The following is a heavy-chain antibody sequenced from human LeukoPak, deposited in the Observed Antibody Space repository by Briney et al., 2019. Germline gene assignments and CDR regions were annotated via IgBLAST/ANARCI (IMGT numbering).Heavy chain of an antibody. D-gene: IGHD3-10*01. CDR2: INPNSGGT. V-gene: IGHV1-2*02. CDR1: GYTFTGYY. J-gene: IGHJ6*03. Sequence: GASVKVSCKASGYTFTGYYMHWVRQAPGQGLEWMGWINPNSGGTNYAQKFQGRVTMTRDTSISTAYMELSRLRSDDTAVYYCARDVGTMVRGPGASYYYYMDVWGKGTTVTISS. CDR3: ARDVGTMVRGPGASYYYYMDV.